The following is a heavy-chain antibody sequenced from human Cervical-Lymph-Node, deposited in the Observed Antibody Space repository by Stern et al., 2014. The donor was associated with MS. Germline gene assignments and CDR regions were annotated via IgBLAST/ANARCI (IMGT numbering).Heavy chain of an antibody. Sequence: QVQLQESGPGLVKPSGTLSLTCAVSGGSISSSNWWSWVRQPPGTGLEWIGEIYHSGSTNYNPSLKSGVTISVDKSKNQSSLKLSSVTAADTAVYYCARCAVTTPYLFDYWGQGTLVTVSS. CDR3: ARCAVTTPYLFDY. J-gene: IGHJ4*02. CDR1: GGSISSSNW. CDR2: IYHSGST. D-gene: IGHD4-11*01. V-gene: IGHV4-4*02.